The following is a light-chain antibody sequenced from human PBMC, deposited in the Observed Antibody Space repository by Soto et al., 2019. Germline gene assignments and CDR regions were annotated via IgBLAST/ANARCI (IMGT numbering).Light chain of an antibody. Sequence: EIVMTQSPATLSVSPGERATLSCRASESVSSNLAWYQLKPGQAPRVLIYSASTRATGIPARFSGSGSGTEFTLTIKSMQSEAFALYYCQQYKNWFGSFGQGTKVDIK. V-gene: IGKV3-15*01. CDR3: QQYKNWFGS. CDR1: ESVSSN. J-gene: IGKJ1*01. CDR2: SAS.